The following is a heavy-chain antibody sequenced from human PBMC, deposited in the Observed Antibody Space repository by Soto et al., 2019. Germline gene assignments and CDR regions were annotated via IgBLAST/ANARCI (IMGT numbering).Heavy chain of an antibody. CDR3: ARGAYCSSTSCYGDYYYYYGMDV. V-gene: IGHV3-74*01. J-gene: IGHJ6*02. Sequence: LRLSCAASGFTFSSYWMHWVRQAPGKGLVWVSRINSDGSRTSYADSVKGRFTISRDNTKNTLYLQMNSLRAEDTAVYYCARGAYCSSTSCYGDYYYYYGMDVWGQGTTVTVSS. CDR1: GFTFSSYW. D-gene: IGHD2-2*01. CDR2: INSDGSRT.